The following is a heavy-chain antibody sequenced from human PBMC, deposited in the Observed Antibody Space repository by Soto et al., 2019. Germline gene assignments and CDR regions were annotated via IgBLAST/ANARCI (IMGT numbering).Heavy chain of an antibody. CDR2: INHSGST. J-gene: IGHJ4*02. CDR3: ARARSYGPRNFDY. D-gene: IGHD5-18*01. V-gene: IGHV4-39*07. CDR1: GGSISSGDYY. Sequence: PSETLSLTCTVSGGSISSGDYYWSWIRQPPGKGLEWIGEINHSGSTNYNPSLKSRVTISVDTSKNQFSLKLSSVTAADTAVYYCARARSYGPRNFDYWGQGTLVTVSS.